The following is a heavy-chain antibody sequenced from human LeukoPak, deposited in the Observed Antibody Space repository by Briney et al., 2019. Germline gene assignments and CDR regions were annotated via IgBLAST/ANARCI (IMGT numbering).Heavy chain of an antibody. CDR2: ISYDGSNK. CDR1: GFTFSSYW. J-gene: IGHJ6*02. Sequence: GGSLRLSCAASGFTFSSYWMHWVRQAPGKGLVWVAVISYDGSNKYYADSVKGRFTISRDNSKNTLYLQMNSLRAEDTAVYYCARDHGSGSPGVSFYGMDVWGQGTTVTVSS. D-gene: IGHD3-10*01. V-gene: IGHV3-30*03. CDR3: ARDHGSGSPGVSFYGMDV.